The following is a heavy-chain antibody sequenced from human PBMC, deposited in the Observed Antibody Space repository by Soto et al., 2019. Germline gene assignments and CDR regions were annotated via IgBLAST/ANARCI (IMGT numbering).Heavy chain of an antibody. V-gene: IGHV1-69*02. J-gene: IGHJ6*02. D-gene: IGHD2-2*01. CDR3: ARWGVCSSTSGPPTRGMDV. CDR2: IIPILGIA. CDR1: GGTFSSYT. Sequence: QVQLVQSGAEVKKPGSSVKVSCKASGGTFSSYTISWVRQAPGQGLEWMGRIIPILGIANYAQKFQGRVTITADKXXSXAXXELSSLRSEDTAVDYCARWGVCSSTSGPPTRGMDVWGQGTTVTVSS.